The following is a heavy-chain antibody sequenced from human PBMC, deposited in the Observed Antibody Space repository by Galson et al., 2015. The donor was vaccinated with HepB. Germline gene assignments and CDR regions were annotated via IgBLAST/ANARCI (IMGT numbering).Heavy chain of an antibody. V-gene: IGHV4-34*01. Sequence: SETLSLTCAVYGGSFSGFYWNWIRHSPGTGLEWIGEINQSGSTNYNPSLKSRVTISIDMSKNQFSLHLSAVTAADTALYYCARGRRRLATAGFYYNYYGLDVWGQGTTVTVSS. D-gene: IGHD6-25*01. CDR2: INQSGST. CDR1: GGSFSGFY. CDR3: ARGRRRLATAGFYYNYYGLDV. J-gene: IGHJ6*02.